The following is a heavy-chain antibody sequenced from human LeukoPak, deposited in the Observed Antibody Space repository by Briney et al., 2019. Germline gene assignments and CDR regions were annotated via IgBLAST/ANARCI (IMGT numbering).Heavy chain of an antibody. D-gene: IGHD4-17*01. J-gene: IGHJ4*02. CDR2: IYYSGST. CDR3: ARREKFDYGLRY. Sequence: PSETLSLTCTVSGGPISSYYWSWIRQPPGKGLEWIGYIYYSGSTNYNPSLKSRVTISVDTSKNQFSLKLSSVTAADTAVYYCARREKFDYGLRYWGQGTLVTVSS. CDR1: GGPISSYY. V-gene: IGHV4-59*08.